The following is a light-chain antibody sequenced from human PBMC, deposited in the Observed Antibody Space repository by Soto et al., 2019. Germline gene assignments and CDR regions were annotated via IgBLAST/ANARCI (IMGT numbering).Light chain of an antibody. CDR3: QQRSNWPPLT. CDR1: QSVSSF. V-gene: IGKV3-11*01. CDR2: DAS. Sequence: EIVLTQSPATLSLSPVQRSTLSCMASQSVSSFLAWYQQKPGQAPRLLIYDASNRATGIPARFSGSGSGTDFTLTINSLEPEDFAIYYCQQRSNWPPLTFGGGTKVDIK. J-gene: IGKJ4*01.